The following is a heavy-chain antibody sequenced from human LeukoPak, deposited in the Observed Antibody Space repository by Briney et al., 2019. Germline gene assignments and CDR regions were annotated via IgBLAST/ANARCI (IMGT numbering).Heavy chain of an antibody. J-gene: IGHJ4*02. V-gene: IGHV3-64D*06. Sequence: GGSLRLSCSASGFTFSTYAMHWVRQAPGKGLDYVSAISRNGETTYYADSVKGRFTISRDNSKNTLYLQMSSLRAEDTAVYYCVKFYSSGYYYGRDYWGQGTLVTVSS. D-gene: IGHD3-22*01. CDR2: ISRNGETT. CDR1: GFTFSTYA. CDR3: VKFYSSGYYYGRDY.